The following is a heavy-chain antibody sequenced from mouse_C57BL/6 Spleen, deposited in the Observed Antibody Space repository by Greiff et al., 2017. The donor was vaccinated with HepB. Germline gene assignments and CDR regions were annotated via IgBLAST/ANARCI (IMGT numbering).Heavy chain of an antibody. CDR1: GYTFTSYW. Sequence: QVQLQQSGAELVKPGASVKLSCKASGYTFTSYWMQWVKQRPGQGLEWIGEIDPSDSYTNYNQKFKGKATLTVDTSSSTAYMQLSSLTSEDSAVYYCARGYRVFAYWGQGTLVTVSA. V-gene: IGHV1-50*01. D-gene: IGHD2-14*01. CDR2: IDPSDSYT. CDR3: ARGYRVFAY. J-gene: IGHJ3*01.